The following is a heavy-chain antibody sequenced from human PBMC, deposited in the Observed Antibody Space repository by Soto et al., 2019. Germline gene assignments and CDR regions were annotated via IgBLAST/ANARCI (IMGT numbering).Heavy chain of an antibody. CDR1: GFTFSSYG. V-gene: IGHV3-30*19. CDR2: TSYDGSNK. CDR3: ARGEGYCISTSCQNYYYYGMDV. Sequence: GGSLRLSCAASGFTFSSYGMHWVRQAPGKGLEWVAVTSYDGSNKYYADSVKGRFTISRDNSKNTLYLQMNSLRAEDTAVYYCARGEGYCISTSCQNYYYYGMDVWGQGTTVTVSS. D-gene: IGHD2-2*01. J-gene: IGHJ6*02.